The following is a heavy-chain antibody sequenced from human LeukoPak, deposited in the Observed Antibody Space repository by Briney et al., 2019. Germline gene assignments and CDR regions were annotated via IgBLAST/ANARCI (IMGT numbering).Heavy chain of an antibody. D-gene: IGHD2-2*01. J-gene: IGHJ4*02. CDR3: ARVMESRLPAAIGASDY. CDR1: GFTFSDHH. Sequence: GGSLRLSCEGSGFTFSDHHMDWVRQAPGMGLEWVGRGPARNKPNSCSTQYAASVRGRFTISRDDSKNSLYLQINSLTTEDTAMYYCARVMESRLPAAIGASDYWGQGTLVTVSS. CDR2: GPARNKPNSCST. V-gene: IGHV3-72*01.